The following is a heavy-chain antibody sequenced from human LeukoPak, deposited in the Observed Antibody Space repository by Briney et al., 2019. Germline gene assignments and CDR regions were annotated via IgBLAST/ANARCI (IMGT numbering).Heavy chain of an antibody. Sequence: GGSLRLSCAASGFTFSSYAMHWVRQAPGKGLEWVSAISGSGGTTYYADSVKGRFNISRDNSKNTLYLQMNSLRAEDTAVYYCAKAHPCSGGSCYSPFDYWGQGTLVTVSS. V-gene: IGHV3-23*01. CDR3: AKAHPCSGGSCYSPFDY. D-gene: IGHD2-15*01. CDR2: ISGSGGTT. J-gene: IGHJ4*02. CDR1: GFTFSSYA.